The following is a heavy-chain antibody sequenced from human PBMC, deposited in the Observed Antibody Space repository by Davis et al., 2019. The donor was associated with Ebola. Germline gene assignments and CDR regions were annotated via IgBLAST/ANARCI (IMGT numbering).Heavy chain of an antibody. J-gene: IGHJ4*02. CDR2: IYYSGST. D-gene: IGHD5-12*01. CDR3: ASDTYGGYVGY. Sequence: PSETLSLTCTVSGGSISSYYWSWIRQPPGKGLEWIGYIYYSGSTNYNPSLKSRVTISVDTSKNQFSLKLSSVTAADTAVYYCASDTYGGYVGYWGQGTLVTVSS. V-gene: IGHV4-59*12. CDR1: GGSISSYY.